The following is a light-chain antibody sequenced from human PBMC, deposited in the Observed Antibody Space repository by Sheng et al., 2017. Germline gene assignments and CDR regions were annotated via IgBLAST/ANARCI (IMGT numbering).Light chain of an antibody. Sequence: DIMLTQSPDTLSLSPGERATLSCRTRQDVGTYLAWYQQKPGQSPRLLIYDASNRATDIPPAXFSGNGSGXDFTLTISSLEPEDFAIYYCQQRTTWPPWTFGQGTKVEIK. CDR2: DAS. J-gene: IGKJ1*01. CDR3: QQRTTWPPWT. CDR1: QDVGTY. V-gene: IGKV3-11*01.